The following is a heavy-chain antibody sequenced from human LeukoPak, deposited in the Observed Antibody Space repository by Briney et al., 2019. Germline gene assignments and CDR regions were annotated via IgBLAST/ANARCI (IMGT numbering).Heavy chain of an antibody. Sequence: GGSLRLSCTDSGFTFDDYAMHWVRQAPGKGLEWVSGISWNSGYVVYADSVKGRFTISRDNAKNSLYQQMNSLRAEDMALYFCARGIAMTGPFDYWGQGTLVTVSS. D-gene: IGHD6-19*01. CDR2: ISWNSGYV. CDR1: GFTFDDYA. J-gene: IGHJ4*02. CDR3: ARGIAMTGPFDY. V-gene: IGHV3-9*03.